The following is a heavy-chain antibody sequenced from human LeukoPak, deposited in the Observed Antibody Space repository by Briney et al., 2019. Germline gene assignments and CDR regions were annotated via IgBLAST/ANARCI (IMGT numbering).Heavy chain of an antibody. CDR1: GFTFSTYS. D-gene: IGHD6-13*01. CDR2: VSSSGSI. Sequence: GGSLRLSCAASGFTFSTYSMDWVRQAPGKGLECVAYVSSSGSIDYADSVKGRFTISRDNGKNSLYLQMNSLRDEDTAVYYCARLAKLRIAAAALGYWGQGTLVTVSS. CDR3: ARLAKLRIAAAALGY. V-gene: IGHV3-48*02. J-gene: IGHJ4*02.